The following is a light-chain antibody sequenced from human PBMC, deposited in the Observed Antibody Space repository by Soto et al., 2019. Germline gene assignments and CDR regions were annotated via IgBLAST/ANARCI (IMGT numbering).Light chain of an antibody. V-gene: IGLV1-44*01. Sequence: QSVLTQPPSASGTPGQRVTISCSGSPSNIGSNTVSWYQQFSGSAPRLIMYGDYRRPSGVPDRFSGSKSGASASLAISGLQSEDEADYYCAAWDDSLNGQVFGTGTKLTVL. CDR1: PSNIGSNT. J-gene: IGLJ1*01. CDR2: GDY. CDR3: AAWDDSLNGQV.